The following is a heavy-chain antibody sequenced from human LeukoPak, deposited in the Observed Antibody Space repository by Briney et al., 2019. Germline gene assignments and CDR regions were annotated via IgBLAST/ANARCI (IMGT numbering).Heavy chain of an antibody. CDR1: GGSISSSSYY. CDR2: INHSGST. D-gene: IGHD3-22*01. CDR3: ARGYYYDSSGYYY. Sequence: SETLSLTCTVSGGSISSSSYYWSWIRQPPGKGLEWIGEINHSGSTNYNPSLKSRVTISVDTSKNQFSLKLSSVTAADTAVYYCARGYYYDSSGYYYWGQGTLVTVSS. J-gene: IGHJ4*02. V-gene: IGHV4-39*07.